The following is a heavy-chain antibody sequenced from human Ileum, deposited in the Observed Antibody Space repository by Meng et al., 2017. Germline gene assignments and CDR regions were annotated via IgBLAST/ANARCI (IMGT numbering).Heavy chain of an antibody. Sequence: QVQLQQGGAGLLKPSETLSLTCAVYGVSFSGYYWSWIRQPPGKGLEWIGEINHSGSTNYNPSLKSRVTISVDTSKNQFSLKLSSVTAADTAVYYCARGGPWFDPWGQGTLVTVSS. CDR3: ARGGPWFDP. CDR1: GVSFSGYY. V-gene: IGHV4-34*01. J-gene: IGHJ5*02. CDR2: INHSGST.